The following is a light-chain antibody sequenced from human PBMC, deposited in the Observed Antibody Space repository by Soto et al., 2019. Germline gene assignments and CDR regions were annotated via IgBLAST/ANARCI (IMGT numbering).Light chain of an antibody. CDR3: QQYNEWPFT. J-gene: IGKJ3*01. CDR1: QNVNSN. CDR2: GAS. V-gene: IGKV3-15*01. Sequence: EMVMTQSPATLSVSPGERATLSCRASQNVNSNLAWYQQKPGQAPRLLIYGASTRATGIPARFSGSGSVTEFTLTISSLQSEDFAVYYCQQYNEWPFTFGPGTKVDIK.